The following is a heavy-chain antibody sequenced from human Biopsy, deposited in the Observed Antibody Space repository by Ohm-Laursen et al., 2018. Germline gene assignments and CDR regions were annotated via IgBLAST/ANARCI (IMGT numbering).Heavy chain of an antibody. CDR2: ISHTGYT. CDR3: ARGSNEYGGLYFPH. D-gene: IGHD4-23*01. J-gene: IGHJ1*01. CDR1: GGSFTGHY. Sequence: GSLSLTCTVSGGSFTGHYWTWIRQPPGKGLEWIGHISHTGYTSYKSSLKSRVTIPLDTSRKHLSLRLTSLAAADTAVYYCARGSNEYGGLYFPHWGQGTLVTGSS. V-gene: IGHV4-59*11.